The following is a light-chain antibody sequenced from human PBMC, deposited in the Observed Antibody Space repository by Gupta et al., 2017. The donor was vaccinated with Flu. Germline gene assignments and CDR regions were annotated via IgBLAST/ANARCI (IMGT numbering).Light chain of an antibody. Sequence: GTLYLSPGERGTRSCRAGERAKTKDLAWYQQRPGQAPSLLIYGTSNWANGVPDRFSGDGSETEFTLTINRLEPEESALFYCHHYGNSPCTFGPGTKLEIK. J-gene: IGKJ2*02. V-gene: IGKV3-20*01. CDR2: GTS. CDR1: ERAKTKD. CDR3: HHYGNSPCT.